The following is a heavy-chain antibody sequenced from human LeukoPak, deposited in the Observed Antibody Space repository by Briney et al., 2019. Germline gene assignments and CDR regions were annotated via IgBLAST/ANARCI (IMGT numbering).Heavy chain of an antibody. CDR3: ATMLREVIGFDY. D-gene: IGHD3-10*01. V-gene: IGHV3-64*01. Sequence: PGGSLRLSCAASGFTFSRYAMHWVRQAPGKGLEYVSAISRDGDNTFYANSVEGRFTISRDNSRNILYLQMGSLRGEDMAVYYCATMLREVIGFDYWGQGTLVTVSS. CDR1: GFTFSRYA. CDR2: ISRDGDNT. J-gene: IGHJ4*02.